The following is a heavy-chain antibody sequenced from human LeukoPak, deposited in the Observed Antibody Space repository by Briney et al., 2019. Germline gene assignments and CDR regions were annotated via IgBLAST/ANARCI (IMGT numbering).Heavy chain of an antibody. Sequence: GGPLRLSCAASGFTFSSYSMNWVRQAPGKGLEWVSYISSSSSTIYYADSVKGRFTISRDNAKNSLYLQMNSLRAEDTAVYYCARDGPHCSSTSCYNGYYYYMDVWGKGTTVTVSS. D-gene: IGHD2-2*02. CDR3: ARDGPHCSSTSCYNGYYYYMDV. J-gene: IGHJ6*03. CDR2: ISSSSSTI. V-gene: IGHV3-48*01. CDR1: GFTFSSYS.